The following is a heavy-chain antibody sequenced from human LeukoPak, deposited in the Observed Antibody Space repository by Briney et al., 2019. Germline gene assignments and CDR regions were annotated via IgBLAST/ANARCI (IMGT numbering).Heavy chain of an antibody. J-gene: IGHJ6*03. CDR3: ARDHGVATILGGVYYYYYYMDV. CDR2: ISNDGDT. V-gene: IGHV3-66*01. Sequence: GGTLRLSCAASGFTFSSYGMSWVRQAPGKGLECVSVISNDGDTYYADSVKGRFTISRDTSKNTVSLQMNSLRAEDTAVYYCARDHGVATILGGVYYYYYYMDVWGKGTTVTISS. D-gene: IGHD5-12*01. CDR1: GFTFSSYG.